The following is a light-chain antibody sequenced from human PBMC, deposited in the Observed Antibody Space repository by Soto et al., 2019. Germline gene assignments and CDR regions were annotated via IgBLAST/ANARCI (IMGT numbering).Light chain of an antibody. V-gene: IGLV1-44*01. CDR2: DNI. CDR3: QSYDSTLNGWI. J-gene: IGLJ2*01. Sequence: QSVLTQPPSASGTPGQRVTISCSGSNSNIGSNAVDWYQQFPGTAPKLLIYDNIQRPSGVPDRFSGSKSGTSASLAISGLQSEDEADYYCQSYDSTLNGWIFGGGTQLTVL. CDR1: NSNIGSNA.